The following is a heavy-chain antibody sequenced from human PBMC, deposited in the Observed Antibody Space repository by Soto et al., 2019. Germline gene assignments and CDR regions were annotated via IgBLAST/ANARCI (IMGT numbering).Heavy chain of an antibody. J-gene: IGHJ3*02. CDR1: GGSISSSSYY. D-gene: IGHD6-19*01. Sequence: PSETLSLTCTVSGGSISSSSYYWGWIRQPPGKGLEWIGYIYYSGSTNYNPSLKSRVTISVDTSKNQFSLKLSSVTAADTAVYYGASNRFQWLAPNAFDIWGQGTRVTVSS. V-gene: IGHV4-61*05. CDR3: ASNRFQWLAPNAFDI. CDR2: IYYSGST.